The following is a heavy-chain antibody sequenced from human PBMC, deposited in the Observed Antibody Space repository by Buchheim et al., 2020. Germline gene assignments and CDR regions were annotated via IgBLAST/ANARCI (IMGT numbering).Heavy chain of an antibody. V-gene: IGHV3-7*01. CDR1: GFTFSSYS. CDR3: ANAPAAAGIY. D-gene: IGHD6-13*01. Sequence: EVQLVESGGGLVQPGGSLRLSCAASGFTFSSYSMNWVRQAPGKGLEWLANIKPDGSQKHYVDSVKVRFTISRDNAKNSLSLQMNSLRAEDTAVYYCANAPAAAGIYWGQG. J-gene: IGHJ4*02. CDR2: IKPDGSQK.